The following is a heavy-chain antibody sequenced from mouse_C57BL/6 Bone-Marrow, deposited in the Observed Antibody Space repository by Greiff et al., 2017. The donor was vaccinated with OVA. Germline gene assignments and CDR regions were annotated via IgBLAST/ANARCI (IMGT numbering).Heavy chain of an antibody. CDR3: AREGATGVPSYWYFDV. D-gene: IGHD5-1*01. CDR2: INPYNGGT. Sequence: VQLQQSGPVLVKPGASVKMSCKASGYTFTDYYMNWVKQSHGKSLEWIGVINPYNGGTSYNQKFKGKATLTVDKSSSTAYMELNSLTSEDSAVYYCAREGATGVPSYWYFDVWGTGTTVTVSA. V-gene: IGHV1-19*01. J-gene: IGHJ1*03. CDR1: GYTFTDYY.